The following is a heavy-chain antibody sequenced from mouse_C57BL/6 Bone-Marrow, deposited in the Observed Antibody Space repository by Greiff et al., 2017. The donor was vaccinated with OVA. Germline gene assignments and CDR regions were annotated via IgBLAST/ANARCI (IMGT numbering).Heavy chain of an antibody. V-gene: IGHV1-52*01. CDR3: ARGASGFDY. CDR2: IDPSDSET. Sequence: SGAELVRPGSSVKLSCKASGYTFTSYWMHWVKQRPIQGLEWIGNIDPSDSETHYNQKFKDKATLTVDKSSSTAYMQLSSLTSEDSAVYYCARGASGFDYWGQGTTLTVSS. J-gene: IGHJ2*01. CDR1: GYTFTSYW.